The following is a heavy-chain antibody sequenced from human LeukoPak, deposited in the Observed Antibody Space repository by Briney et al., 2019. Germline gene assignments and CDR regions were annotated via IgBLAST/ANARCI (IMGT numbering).Heavy chain of an antibody. D-gene: IGHD1-26*01. J-gene: IGHJ3*02. CDR3: ASSVGATANNAFDI. CDR2: MNPNSGNA. V-gene: IGHV1-8*01. CDR1: GNTFTSYD. Sequence: ASVKVSCKASGNTFTSYDVNWVRQATGQGLEWMGWMNPNSGNAGYAQKFQGRVTMTRNTSISTAYMELSSLRSEDTAVYYCASSVGATANNAFDIWGQGTMVTVSS.